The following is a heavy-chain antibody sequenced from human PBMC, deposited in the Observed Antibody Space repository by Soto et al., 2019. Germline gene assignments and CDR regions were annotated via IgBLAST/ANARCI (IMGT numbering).Heavy chain of an antibody. J-gene: IGHJ5*02. CDR3: AREIKAVAGPYNWFDP. CDR1: GFTFSSYW. D-gene: IGHD6-19*01. Sequence: LRLSCAASGFTFSSYWMSLVRQAPGKGLVWVANIKQDGSEKYYVDTVKGRLTISRDNAKNSLYLQMNSLRAEDTAVYYCAREIKAVAGPYNWFDPWGQGTLVTVSS. CDR2: IKQDGSEK. V-gene: IGHV3-7*03.